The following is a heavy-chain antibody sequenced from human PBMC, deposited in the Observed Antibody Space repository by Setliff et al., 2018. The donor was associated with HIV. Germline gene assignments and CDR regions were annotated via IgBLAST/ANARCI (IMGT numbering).Heavy chain of an antibody. CDR1: GGTFSSYT. D-gene: IGHD3-22*01. CDR3: ARDYYDSSGYIFFPGLPDY. V-gene: IGHV1-69*04. J-gene: IGHJ4*02. CDR2: IIPILGIA. Sequence: SVKVSCKASGGTFSSYTISWVRQAPGQGLEWMGRIIPILGIANYAQKFQGRVTITADKSTSTAYMELSSLRSDDTAVYYCARDYYDSSGYIFFPGLPDYWGQGTLVTVSS.